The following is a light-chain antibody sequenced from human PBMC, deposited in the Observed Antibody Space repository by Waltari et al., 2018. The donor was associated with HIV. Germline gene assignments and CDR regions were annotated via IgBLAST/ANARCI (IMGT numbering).Light chain of an antibody. CDR2: EVS. CDR3: SSYTTTTTQI. J-gene: IGLJ2*01. CDR1: NNDIGAYNY. V-gene: IGLV2-14*01. Sequence: QSALTQPASVSGSPGQSITISCIGSNNDIGAYNYVSWYQQYPGKAHKVIIYEVSNRPSGVSSRFSGTKSGSTASLTISGLQAEDEADYHCSSYTTTTTQIFGGGTKVTVL.